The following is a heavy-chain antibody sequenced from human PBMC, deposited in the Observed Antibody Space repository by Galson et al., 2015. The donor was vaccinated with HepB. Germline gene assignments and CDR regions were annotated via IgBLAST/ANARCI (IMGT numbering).Heavy chain of an antibody. CDR1: GFTFSIYW. J-gene: IGHJ3*02. Sequence: SLRLSCAASGFTFSIYWMSWVRQAPGKGLEWVANIKQDGTEKYYVDSVKGRFTISRDNAKNSLYLQMNSLRAEDTAVYYCARIGGSYFTHGFDIWGQGTMVTVSS. CDR3: ARIGGSYFTHGFDI. D-gene: IGHD1-26*01. V-gene: IGHV3-7*03. CDR2: IKQDGTEK.